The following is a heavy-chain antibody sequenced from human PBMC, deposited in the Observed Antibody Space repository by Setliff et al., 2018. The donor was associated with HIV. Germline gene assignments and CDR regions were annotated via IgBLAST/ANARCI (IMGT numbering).Heavy chain of an antibody. CDR1: GGSLSGYY. CDR2: INQSGNT. CDR3: AREGGQGYSGSGSFYHRNFDL. Sequence: SETLSLTCAVYGGSLSGYYWSWVRQSPGRGLEWIGEINQSGNTNFNPSLKSRLIISVDTSKGQFSLKLTSVTAADTALYYCAREGGQGYSGSGSFYHRNFDLWGRGTLVTVS. V-gene: IGHV4-34*01. J-gene: IGHJ2*01. D-gene: IGHD3-10*01.